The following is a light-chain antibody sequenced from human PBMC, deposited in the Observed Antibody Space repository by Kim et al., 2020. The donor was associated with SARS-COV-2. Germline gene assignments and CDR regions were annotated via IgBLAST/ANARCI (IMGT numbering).Light chain of an antibody. Sequence: SWSPGERATLSCRASQSVSSYLACYQQKPGQAPRLLIYDASNRATGIPARFSGSGSGTDFTLTISSLEPEDFAVYYCQQRSNWPLTFGGGTKLEIK. CDR1: QSVSSY. V-gene: IGKV3-11*01. J-gene: IGKJ4*01. CDR2: DAS. CDR3: QQRSNWPLT.